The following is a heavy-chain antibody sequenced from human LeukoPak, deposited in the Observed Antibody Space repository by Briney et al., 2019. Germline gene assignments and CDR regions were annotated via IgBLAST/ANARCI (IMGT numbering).Heavy chain of an antibody. D-gene: IGHD4-17*01. V-gene: IGHV1-18*01. J-gene: IGHJ4*02. CDR2: ISAYNGNT. CDR3: ARVAALNDYGDTYFDY. Sequence: ASVKVSCKASGYTFTSYGISWVRQAPGQGLEWMGWISAYNGNTNYAQKLQGRVTMTTDTSTSTAYMELRSLRSDDTAVYYCARVAALNDYGDTYFDYWGQGTLVTVSS. CDR1: GYTFTSYG.